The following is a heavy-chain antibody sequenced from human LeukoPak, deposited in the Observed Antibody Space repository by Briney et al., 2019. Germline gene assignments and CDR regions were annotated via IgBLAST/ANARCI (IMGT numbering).Heavy chain of an antibody. Sequence: ASVKVSCKASGYTFTSSEINWERQATAQGLEWMGWMNSNSANTTYAQKFQGRVTITRNTSISTAYMELSSLRSEDTAVYYCARGARAPRAAAGRPCWFDPWGQGTLVTVSS. CDR2: MNSNSANT. D-gene: IGHD6-13*01. CDR3: ARGARAPRAAAGRPCWFDP. J-gene: IGHJ5*02. CDR1: GYTFTSSE. V-gene: IGHV1-8*03.